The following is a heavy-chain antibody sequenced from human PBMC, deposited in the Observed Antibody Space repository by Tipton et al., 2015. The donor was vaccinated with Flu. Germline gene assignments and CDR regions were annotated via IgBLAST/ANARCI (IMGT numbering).Heavy chain of an antibody. J-gene: IGHJ6*02. Sequence: TLSLTCNVSGGSISIGGAYWSWIRQHPGKGLEWIGGIYYSGSTYKNPSLTSRVSISVDTSKNQFSLNLKSVTAADTAVYYCVRDQGLGDGLTYDYYGMDVWGQGTTVTVS. CDR1: GGSISIGGAY. CDR2: IYYSGST. V-gene: IGHV4-31*03. CDR3: VRDQGLGDGLTYDYYGMDV. D-gene: IGHD3-22*01.